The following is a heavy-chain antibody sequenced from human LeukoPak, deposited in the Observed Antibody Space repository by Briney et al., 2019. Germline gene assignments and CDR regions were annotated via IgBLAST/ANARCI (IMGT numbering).Heavy chain of an antibody. Sequence: SETLSLTCTVSGYSISSDYYWGWIRQPPGKGLEWIGFIYHSGSTYYNPSLKSRVTISVDTSKNQFSLKLSSVTAADTAVYYCARGGKRGQDYYDSSAPFDYWGQGTLVTVSS. CDR3: ARGGKRGQDYYDSSAPFDY. CDR1: GYSISSDYY. CDR2: IYHSGST. V-gene: IGHV4-38-2*02. D-gene: IGHD3-22*01. J-gene: IGHJ4*02.